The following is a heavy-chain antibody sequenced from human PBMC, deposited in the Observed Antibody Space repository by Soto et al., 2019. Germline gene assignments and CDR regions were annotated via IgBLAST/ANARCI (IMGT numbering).Heavy chain of an antibody. CDR2: IQSGGTT. D-gene: IGHD2-15*01. V-gene: IGHV3-66*01. J-gene: IGHJ6*03. CDR3: ARDDILCSGGSCYGVPMDG. CDR1: GFTVSSKY. Sequence: GGSLRLSCAASGFTVSSKYMSWVRQAPGKGLEWVSLIQSGGTTYYADSVKGRFTISRDSSKNMLHLQMDSLRAEDTAVYYCARDDILCSGGSCYGVPMDGRGKRTTVTVSS.